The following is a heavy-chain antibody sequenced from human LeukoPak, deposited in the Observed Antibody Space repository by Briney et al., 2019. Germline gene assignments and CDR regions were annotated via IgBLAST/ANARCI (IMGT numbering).Heavy chain of an antibody. CDR2: IYYSGST. Sequence: SETLSLTCTVSGGSISSSSYYWVWIRQPPGKGLEWIGSIYYSGSTYYNPSLKSRVTISVDTSKNQFSLKLSSVTAADTAVYYCARFGFGEGAHAFDIWGRGTMVTVSS. D-gene: IGHD3-10*01. CDR3: ARFGFGEGAHAFDI. V-gene: IGHV4-39*07. J-gene: IGHJ3*02. CDR1: GGSISSSSYY.